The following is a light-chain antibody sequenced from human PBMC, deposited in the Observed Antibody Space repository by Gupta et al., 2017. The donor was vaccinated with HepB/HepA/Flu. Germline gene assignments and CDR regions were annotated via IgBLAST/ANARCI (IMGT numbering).Light chain of an antibody. Sequence: QSALTQPRSVSGSPGQSVLIPCPGTSSDVGFSNRFSWYQQHPAKTHKLIISDVRERPAGVPDGFSGSKSGNVASLTISGLQAEDEADYYCCSHAGSDTYVFGTGTKVTV. CDR2: DVR. CDR1: SSDVGFSNR. V-gene: IGLV2-11*01. CDR3: CSHAGSDTYV. J-gene: IGLJ1*01.